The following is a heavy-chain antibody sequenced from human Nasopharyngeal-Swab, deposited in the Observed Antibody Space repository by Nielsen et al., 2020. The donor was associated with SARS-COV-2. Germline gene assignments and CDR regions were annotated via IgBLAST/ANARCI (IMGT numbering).Heavy chain of an antibody. J-gene: IGHJ6*03. CDR1: GGSFSGYY. CDR2: INHSGST. V-gene: IGHV4-34*01. Sequence: SETLSLTCAVYGGSFSGYYWSWIRQPPGKGLEWIGEINHSGSTNYNPSLKSRVTISVDTSKNQFSLNLDSLSAADTATYYCATYSSTRKYYMEVWGTGTTVTVSS. D-gene: IGHD6-13*01. CDR3: ATYSSTRKYYMEV.